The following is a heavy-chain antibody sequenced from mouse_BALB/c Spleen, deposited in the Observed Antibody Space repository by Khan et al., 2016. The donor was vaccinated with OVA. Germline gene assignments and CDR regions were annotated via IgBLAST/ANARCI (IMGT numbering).Heavy chain of an antibody. CDR2: ISYSGNT. Sequence: VQLKESGPGLVKPSQSLSLTCTVTGYSITTDYAWNWIRQFPGKKLEWMGFISYSGNTKYNPSLKSRISITRDTSKNTFFLQLKSVTTEDTARYYCARVYGGEFDYWGQGTTLTVSS. CDR1: GYSITTDYA. J-gene: IGHJ2*01. CDR3: ARVYGGEFDY. V-gene: IGHV3-2*02. D-gene: IGHD1-1*01.